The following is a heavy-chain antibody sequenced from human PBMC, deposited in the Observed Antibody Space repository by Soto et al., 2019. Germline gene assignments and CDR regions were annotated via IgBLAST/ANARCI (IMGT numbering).Heavy chain of an antibody. CDR1: GFTFSSYS. Sequence: EVQLVESGGGLVQPGGSLRLSCAASGFTFSSYSMNWVRQAPGKGREWVSYISSSSSSIYYADSVKGRFTISRDNAKNSLYLQMNSLRDGDTAVYYCARGRIWFGEPPVCFDYWGQGTLVTVSS. CDR3: ARGRIWFGEPPVCFDY. J-gene: IGHJ4*02. V-gene: IGHV3-48*02. CDR2: ISSSSSSI. D-gene: IGHD3-10*01.